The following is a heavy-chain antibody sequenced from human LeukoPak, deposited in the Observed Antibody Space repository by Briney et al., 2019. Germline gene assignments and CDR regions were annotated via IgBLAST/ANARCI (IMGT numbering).Heavy chain of an antibody. D-gene: IGHD6-19*01. V-gene: IGHV4-59*01. J-gene: IGHJ4*02. CDR2: IENSGTT. Sequence: SETLSLTCTVSSGSISSYYWSWIRQPPGKGLEWIGSIENSGTTNYNPSLKSRVTISVDTSKNQFSLKLSSVTAADTAVYYCARVVRDSSGWYHFDYWGQGTLVTVSS. CDR3: ARVVRDSSGWYHFDY. CDR1: SGSISSYY.